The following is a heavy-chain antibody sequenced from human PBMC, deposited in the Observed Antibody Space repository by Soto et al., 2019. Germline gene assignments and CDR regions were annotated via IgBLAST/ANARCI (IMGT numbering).Heavy chain of an antibody. CDR1: GFTFSSYG. J-gene: IGHJ6*03. CDR2: IWYDGSNK. CDR3: ARDHDFWSERYYYYYYMDV. D-gene: IGHD3-3*01. Sequence: GGSLRLSCAASGFTFSSYGMHWVRQAPGKGLEWVAVIWYDGSNKYYADSVKGRFTISRDNSKNTLYLQMNSLRAEDTAVYYCARDHDFWSERYYYYYYMDVWGKGTTVTVSS. V-gene: IGHV3-33*01.